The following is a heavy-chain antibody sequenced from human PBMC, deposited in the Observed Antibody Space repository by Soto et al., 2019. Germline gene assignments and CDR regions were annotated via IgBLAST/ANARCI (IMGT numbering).Heavy chain of an antibody. CDR1: GGTFSSYA. D-gene: IGHD4-17*01. Sequence: ASVKVSCKASGGTFSSYAISWVRQAPGQGLEWMGGIIPIFGTANYAQKFQGRVTITADESTSTAYMELSSLRSEDTAVYYCASCNGDLNTYYYYYGMDVWGQGTTVTVSS. V-gene: IGHV1-69*13. CDR2: IIPIFGTA. CDR3: ASCNGDLNTYYYYYGMDV. J-gene: IGHJ6*02.